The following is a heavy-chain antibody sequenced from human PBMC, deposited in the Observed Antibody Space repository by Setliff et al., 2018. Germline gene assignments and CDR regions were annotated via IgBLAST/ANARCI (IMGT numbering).Heavy chain of an antibody. V-gene: IGHV4-61*02. J-gene: IGHJ4*02. CDR3: ARGGYNGYAVFDD. Sequence: SETLSLTCTVSGVSFGSGTYYWSWIRQPAGKGLEWIGLIQSTGNTNYNPSLQSRVTISIDTSKNQFSLKLNSVTAADTALYFCARGGYNGYAVFDDWGQGALVTVSS. CDR2: IQSTGNT. CDR1: GVSFGSGTYY. D-gene: IGHD5-12*01.